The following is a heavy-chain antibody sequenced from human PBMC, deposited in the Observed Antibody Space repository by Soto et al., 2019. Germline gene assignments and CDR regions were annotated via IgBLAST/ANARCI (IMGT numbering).Heavy chain of an antibody. CDR2: IIQSGGYE. CDR1: GFTFTDFH. CDR3: ARGVPAMYGATGHFDY. J-gene: IGHJ4*02. D-gene: IGHD4-17*01. V-gene: IGHV3-11*01. Sequence: QVHLVESGGGLVKPGGSLRLSCAASGFTFTDFHMAWIRRAPGKGLEWVSNIIQSGGYEFYADSVKGRFTVSRDNAKNEVYLQMNSLRVEDTAVYYCARGVPAMYGATGHFDYWGQGSLVTVSS.